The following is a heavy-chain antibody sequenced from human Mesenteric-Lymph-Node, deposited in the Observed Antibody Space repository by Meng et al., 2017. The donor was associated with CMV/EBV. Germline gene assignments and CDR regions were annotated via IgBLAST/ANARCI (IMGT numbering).Heavy chain of an antibody. CDR3: AKDRGGSGSYECDH. CDR2: IRYDGSNK. D-gene: IGHD1-26*01. Sequence: GGSLRLSCAASGFSFRSYGMHWVRQAPGKGLEWVAFIRYDGSNKYYSDSVKGRFSISRDNSKNTLYLRMNSLRVEDTAVYYCAKDRGGSGSYECDHWGQGSLVTVSS. CDR1: GFSFRSYG. J-gene: IGHJ4*02. V-gene: IGHV3-30*02.